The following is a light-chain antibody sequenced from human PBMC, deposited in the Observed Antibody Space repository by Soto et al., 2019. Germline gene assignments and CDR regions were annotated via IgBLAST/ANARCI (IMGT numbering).Light chain of an antibody. V-gene: IGKV3-15*01. J-gene: IGKJ1*01. Sequence: EIVLTQSPGTLSLSPGERVTLSCQASRSVRSNLAWYQQKPGQAPRLLISGASTRATGITDRFSGSGSGTEFTLTINSLQSEDFAVYYCQQYNYWPGTFGQGTKVDIK. CDR1: RSVRSN. CDR2: GAS. CDR3: QQYNYWPGT.